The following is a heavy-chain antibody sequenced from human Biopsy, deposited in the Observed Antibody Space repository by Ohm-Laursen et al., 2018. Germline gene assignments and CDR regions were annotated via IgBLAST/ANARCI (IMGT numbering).Heavy chain of an antibody. Sequence: DTLSLTCTVSGVSITAYYWSWIRQPPGKGLECIGNIHHSGSTNYNPSLKSRLTISVDTSKNQFSLKLSSVTAADTAVYYCARMDCSGGSCHYYSYGMDVWGQRTTVTVSS. J-gene: IGHJ6*02. CDR1: GVSITAYY. V-gene: IGHV4-4*09. CDR2: IHHSGST. CDR3: ARMDCSGGSCHYYSYGMDV. D-gene: IGHD2-15*01.